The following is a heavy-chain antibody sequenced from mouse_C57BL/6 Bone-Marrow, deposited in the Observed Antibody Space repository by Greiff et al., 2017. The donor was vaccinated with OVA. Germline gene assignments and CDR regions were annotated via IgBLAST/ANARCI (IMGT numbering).Heavy chain of an antibody. CDR3: ARPRPGWAY. CDR1: GFTFSSYG. V-gene: IGHV5-6*02. Sequence: DVMLVESGGDLVKPGGSLKLSCAASGFTFSSYGMSWVRQTPDKRLEWVATISSGGSYTYYPDSVTGRFTFSRDNAKNTLYLQMSRLKSEDTAMYDCARPRPGWAYWGQGTLVTVSA. J-gene: IGHJ3*01. CDR2: ISSGGSYT.